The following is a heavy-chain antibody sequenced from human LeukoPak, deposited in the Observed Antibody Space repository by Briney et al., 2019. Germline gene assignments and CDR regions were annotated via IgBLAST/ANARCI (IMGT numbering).Heavy chain of an antibody. V-gene: IGHV3-23*01. J-gene: IGHJ4*02. CDR2: ISGSGSTT. CDR1: GGSISSSN. CDR3: AKGLYGSGSYVDY. D-gene: IGHD3-10*01. Sequence: ETLSLTCAVSGGSISSSNWWSWVRQAPGKGLEWVSVISGSGSTTYYADSVKGRFTISRDNSKNTVYLQMNSLRAEDTAVYYCAKGLYGSGSYVDYWGQGTLVTVSS.